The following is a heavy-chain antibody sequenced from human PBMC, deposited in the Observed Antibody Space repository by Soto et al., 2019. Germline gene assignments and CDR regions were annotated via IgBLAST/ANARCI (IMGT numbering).Heavy chain of an antibody. V-gene: IGHV3-23*01. Sequence: VQLLESGGGLVQPGGSLRLSCAASGFTFNTYAMSWVRQAPGKGLEWVSAISGSGGSTYYPDAVKGRFTISRDNSKNTLYLQMNSLRAEDTAVYYCAKGWDYYGSAGLDYWGQGTLVTVSS. J-gene: IGHJ4*02. CDR1: GFTFNTYA. CDR3: AKGWDYYGSAGLDY. CDR2: ISGSGGST. D-gene: IGHD3-22*01.